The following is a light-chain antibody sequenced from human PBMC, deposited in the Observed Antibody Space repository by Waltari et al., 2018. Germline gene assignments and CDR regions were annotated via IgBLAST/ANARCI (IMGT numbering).Light chain of an antibody. V-gene: IGKV4-1*01. CDR2: WAS. CDR3: QQYYIPPLT. Sequence: DIVMTQSPDSLAVSLGERATINCKSSQTLFYSSNNKNYLAWYQLKPGQPPKLLIFWASTRESGVPDRFSGSGSATDFTLTIDTLQAEDVAVYYCQQYYIPPLTFGQGTRLEI. CDR1: QTLFYSSNNKNY. J-gene: IGKJ5*01.